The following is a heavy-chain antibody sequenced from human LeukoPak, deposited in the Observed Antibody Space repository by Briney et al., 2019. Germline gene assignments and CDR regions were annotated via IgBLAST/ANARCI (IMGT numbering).Heavy chain of an antibody. J-gene: IGHJ3*02. V-gene: IGHV4-59*08. CDR3: ARQPSGRAAFDI. D-gene: IGHD6-19*01. CDR1: GGSISSYY. Sequence: PSETLSLTCAVSGGSISSYYWSWIRQSPGKGLEWIAYIYHSGNTNYNPSFKSRVTISVDTSKNQFSLKLTSVAAADTAIYYCARQPSGRAAFDIWGQGTMVTVSS. CDR2: IYHSGNT.